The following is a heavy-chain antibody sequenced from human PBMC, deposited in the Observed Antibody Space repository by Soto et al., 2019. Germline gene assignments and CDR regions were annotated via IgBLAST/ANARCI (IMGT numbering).Heavy chain of an antibody. CDR2: ISGTGSRT. V-gene: IGHV3-23*01. Sequence: GGSLRLSCAASGFTFNTNAMSWVRQAPGKGLEWVSSISGTGSRTYYADSVKGRFTIARDNSKNTVSLQMNNLRAGDTGLYYCTKDTGYLSMDAWGQGTTVTVSS. J-gene: IGHJ6*02. D-gene: IGHD6-25*01. CDR3: TKDTGYLSMDA. CDR1: GFTFNTNA.